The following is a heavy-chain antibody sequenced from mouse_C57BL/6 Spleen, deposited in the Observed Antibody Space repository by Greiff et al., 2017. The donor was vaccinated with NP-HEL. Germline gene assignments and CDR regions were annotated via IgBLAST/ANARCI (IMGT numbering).Heavy chain of an antibody. CDR1: GYTFTSYW. Sequence: VQLQQPGAELVMPGASVKLSCKASGYTFTSYWMHWVKQRPGQGLEWIGEIDPSDSYTNYNHKFKGKSTLTVDKSSSTAYMQLSSLTSEDSAVYYCARGYYYGSSYGWFAYWGQGTLVTVSA. J-gene: IGHJ3*01. V-gene: IGHV1-69*01. CDR2: IDPSDSYT. D-gene: IGHD1-1*01. CDR3: ARGYYYGSSYGWFAY.